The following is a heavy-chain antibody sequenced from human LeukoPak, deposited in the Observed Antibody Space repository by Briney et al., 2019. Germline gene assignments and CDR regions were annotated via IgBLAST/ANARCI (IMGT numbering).Heavy chain of an antibody. V-gene: IGHV3-21*01. Sequence: GGSLRLSCAASGFTFSSYSMNWVRQAPGKGLEWVSSISSSSGYIYYADSVKGRFTISRDNAKNSLYLQMNSLRAEDTAVYYCARPVVAATTPDTFDIWGQGTMVTVSS. D-gene: IGHD2-15*01. CDR3: ARPVVAATTPDTFDI. J-gene: IGHJ3*02. CDR1: GFTFSSYS. CDR2: ISSSSGYI.